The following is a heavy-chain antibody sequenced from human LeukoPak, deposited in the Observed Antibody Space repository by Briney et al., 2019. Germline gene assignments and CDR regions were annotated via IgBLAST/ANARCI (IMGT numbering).Heavy chain of an antibody. D-gene: IGHD2-2*01. CDR3: ARALGIVVVPAAMFDY. V-gene: IGHV4-39*01. Sequence: PSETLSLTCTVSGGSISSSSYYWGWIRQPPGKGLEWIGSIYYSGSTYYNPSLKSRVTISVDTSKNQFSLKLSSVTAADTAVYYCARALGIVVVPAAMFDYWGQGTLVTVSS. CDR2: IYYSGST. CDR1: GGSISSSSYY. J-gene: IGHJ4*02.